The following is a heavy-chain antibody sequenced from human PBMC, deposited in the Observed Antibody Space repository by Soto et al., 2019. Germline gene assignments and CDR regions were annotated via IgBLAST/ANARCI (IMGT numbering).Heavy chain of an antibody. CDR1: GGSFSGYY. CDR3: ARTSDSRYDSSGYYYRYYFDY. J-gene: IGHJ4*02. CDR2: INHSGST. Sequence: SETLSLTCAVYGGSFSGYYWSWIRQPPGKGLEWIGEINHSGSTNYNPSLKSRVTISVDTSKNQFSLKLSSVTAADTAVYYCARTSDSRYDSSGYYYRYYFDYWGQGTLVTVSS. D-gene: IGHD3-22*01. V-gene: IGHV4-34*01.